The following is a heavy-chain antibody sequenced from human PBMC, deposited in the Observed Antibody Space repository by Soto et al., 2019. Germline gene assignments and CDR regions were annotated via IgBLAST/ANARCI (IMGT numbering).Heavy chain of an antibody. CDR3: ARGVAGTGGDWFDP. J-gene: IGHJ5*02. CDR1: GGSFSCYY. Sequence: SETLSLTCAVYGGSFSCYYWIWIRQPPGKGLEWIGEINHSGSTNYNPSLKSRVTISVDTSKNQFSLKLSSVTAADTAVYYCARGVAGTGGDWFDPWGQGTLVTVSS. D-gene: IGHD6-19*01. V-gene: IGHV4-34*01. CDR2: INHSGST.